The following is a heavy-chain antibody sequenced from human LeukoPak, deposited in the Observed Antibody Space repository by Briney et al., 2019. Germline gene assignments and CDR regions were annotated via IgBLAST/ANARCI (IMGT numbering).Heavy chain of an antibody. Sequence: SETLSLTCTVSGGSISSYYWSWIRQPPGKGLEWIGYIYYSGSTNYNPSLKSRVTISVDTSKNQFSLKLSSVTAADTAMYYCARPTRRGVIAFDIWGQGTMVTVSS. D-gene: IGHD3-10*01. J-gene: IGHJ3*02. CDR3: ARPTRRGVIAFDI. V-gene: IGHV4-59*12. CDR1: GGSISSYY. CDR2: IYYSGST.